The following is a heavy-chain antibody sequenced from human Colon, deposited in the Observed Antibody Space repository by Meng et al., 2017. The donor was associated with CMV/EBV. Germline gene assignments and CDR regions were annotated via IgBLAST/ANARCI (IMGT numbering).Heavy chain of an antibody. J-gene: IGHJ3*01. D-gene: IGHD2-21*02. CDR1: GGTFSSYT. CDR3: ARAKAFCTGDCYAGSAFDV. CDR2: IIPILGIA. V-gene: IGHV1-69*02. Sequence: SVKVSCKASGGTFSSYTISWVRQAPGQGLEWMGRIIPILGIANYAQKFQGRVTITADKSTSTAYMELSSLRSEDTAVYYCARAKAFCTGDCYAGSAFDVWGQGTMVTVSS.